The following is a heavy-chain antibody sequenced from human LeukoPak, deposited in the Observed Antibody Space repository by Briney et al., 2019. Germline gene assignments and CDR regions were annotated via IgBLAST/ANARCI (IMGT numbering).Heavy chain of an antibody. CDR3: ASGPRDQFDY. Sequence: SETLSLTCTVSGASISGSGYYCSWIRQHPGKGLEWIGYIYYSGSTYYNPSLKSRLTMSVDTSKNQFSLKLSSVTAADTAVYYCASGPRDQFDYWGQGTLVIVSS. CDR2: IYYSGST. J-gene: IGHJ4*02. CDR1: GASISGSGYY. D-gene: IGHD5-24*01. V-gene: IGHV4-31*03.